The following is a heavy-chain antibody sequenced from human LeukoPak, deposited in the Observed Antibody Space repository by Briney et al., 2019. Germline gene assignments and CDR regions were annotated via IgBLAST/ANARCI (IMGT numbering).Heavy chain of an antibody. Sequence: ASVKVSCKASGYTFTSYDINWVRQATGQGLEWMGWMNPNSGNTGYAQKFQGRVAMTRNTSISTAYMELSSLRSEDTAVYYCARAYYYGSGSRREAFDIWGQGTMVTVSS. CDR3: ARAYYYGSGSRREAFDI. V-gene: IGHV1-8*01. J-gene: IGHJ3*02. D-gene: IGHD3-10*01. CDR2: MNPNSGNT. CDR1: GYTFTSYD.